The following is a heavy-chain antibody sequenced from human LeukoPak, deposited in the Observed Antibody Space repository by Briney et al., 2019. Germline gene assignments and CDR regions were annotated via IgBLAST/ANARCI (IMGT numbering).Heavy chain of an antibody. Sequence: ASVKVSCKASGYTFTGYYMHWVRQAPGQGLEWMGWMNPNSGNTGYAQKFQGRVTITRNTSISTVYMELSSLRSEDTAVYYCARVRYSSSWYYFDYWGQGTLVTVSS. CDR2: MNPNSGNT. V-gene: IGHV1-8*03. CDR1: GYTFTGYY. J-gene: IGHJ4*02. D-gene: IGHD6-13*01. CDR3: ARVRYSSSWYYFDY.